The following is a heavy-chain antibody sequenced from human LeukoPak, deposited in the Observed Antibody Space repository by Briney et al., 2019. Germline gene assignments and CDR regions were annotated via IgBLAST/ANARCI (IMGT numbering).Heavy chain of an antibody. V-gene: IGHV3-7*01. CDR1: GFTFSSYW. CDR3: AKDRQQLVPWYYGMDV. J-gene: IGHJ6*02. Sequence: GGSLRLSCAASGFTFSSYWMSWVRQAPGKGLEWVANIKQDGSEKYYADSVKGRFTISRDNSKNTLYLQMNSLRAEDTAVYYCAKDRQQLVPWYYGMDVWGQGTTVTVSS. D-gene: IGHD6-13*01. CDR2: IKQDGSEK.